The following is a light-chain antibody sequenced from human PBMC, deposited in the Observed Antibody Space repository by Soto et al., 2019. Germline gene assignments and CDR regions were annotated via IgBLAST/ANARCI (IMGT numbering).Light chain of an antibody. CDR2: AAS. CDR1: QGISSY. CDR3: QQLNSYPWT. Sequence: DIQLTQSPSFLSASVGDRVTITCRASQGISSYLAWYQQKPGKAPKLLIYAASTLQSGVPSRFSGSGPGTEFTLTISSLQPEDFATYSCQQLNSYPWTFGQGTKVEIK. V-gene: IGKV1-9*01. J-gene: IGKJ1*01.